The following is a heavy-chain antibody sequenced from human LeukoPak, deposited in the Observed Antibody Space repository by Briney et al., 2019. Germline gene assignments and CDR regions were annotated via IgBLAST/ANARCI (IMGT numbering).Heavy chain of an antibody. CDR1: GYTFTSYY. V-gene: IGHV1-46*01. J-gene: IGHJ4*02. Sequence: ASVKVSCKASGYTFTSYYMHWVRQAPGQGLEWMGIINPSGGSTSYAQKFQGRVTTTRDTSTSTVYMELSSLRSEDTAVYYCARAPREDGGYEYWGQGTLVTVSS. CDR3: ARAPREDGGYEY. CDR2: INPSGGST. D-gene: IGHD5-12*01.